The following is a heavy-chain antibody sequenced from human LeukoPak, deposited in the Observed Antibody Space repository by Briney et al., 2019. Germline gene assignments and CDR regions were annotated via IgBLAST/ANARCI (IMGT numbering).Heavy chain of an antibody. Sequence: PGGSLRLSCAASGFTFSSYEMNWVRQAPGKGLEWVSYISSSGSTIYYADSVKGRFTISRDNAKNSLYLQMNSLRAEDTAVYYCALGGTRLYPFAFDYWGQGTLVTVSS. J-gene: IGHJ4*02. CDR1: GFTFSSYE. D-gene: IGHD3-16*01. V-gene: IGHV3-48*03. CDR3: ALGGTRLYPFAFDY. CDR2: ISSSGSTI.